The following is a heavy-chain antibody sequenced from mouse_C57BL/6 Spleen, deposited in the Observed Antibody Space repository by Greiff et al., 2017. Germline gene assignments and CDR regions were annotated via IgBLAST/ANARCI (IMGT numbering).Heavy chain of an antibody. CDR3: ARLGVYYGNYDYAMDY. Sequence: EVQRVESGGGLVQPGGSLKLSCAASGFTFSDYYMYWVRQTPEKRLEWVAYISNGGGSTYYPDTVKGRFTISRDNAKNTLYLQMSRLKSEDTAMYYCARLGVYYGNYDYAMDYWGQGTSVTVSS. CDR1: GFTFSDYY. D-gene: IGHD2-1*01. V-gene: IGHV5-12*01. CDR2: ISNGGGST. J-gene: IGHJ4*01.